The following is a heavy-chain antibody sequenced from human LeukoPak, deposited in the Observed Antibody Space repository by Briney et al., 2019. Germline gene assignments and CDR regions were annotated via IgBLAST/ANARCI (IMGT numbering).Heavy chain of an antibody. CDR1: GGTFSSYA. J-gene: IGHJ6*03. V-gene: IGHV1-69*05. D-gene: IGHD5-12*01. Sequence: SVKVSCKASGGTFSSYAISWVRQAPGQGLEWMGGIIPIFGTANYAQKFQGRVTITTDESTSTAYMELSSLRSEDTAVYYCARVNSGYDPYYYYYYMDVWGKGTTVTVSS. CDR3: ARVNSGYDPYYYYYYMDV. CDR2: IIPIFGTA.